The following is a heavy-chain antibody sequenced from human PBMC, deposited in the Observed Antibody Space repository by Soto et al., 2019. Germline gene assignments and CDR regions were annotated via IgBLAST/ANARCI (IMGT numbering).Heavy chain of an antibody. CDR3: ASHSGSSPEGRYYYGMDV. CDR1: GGTLSSYA. Sequence: SVKVSCKDSGGTLSSYAISWVRQDKGQGLEWMGGIIPIFGTADYAQKFQGRVTITADESTSTAYMELSSLRSEDTAVYYCASHSGSSPEGRYYYGMDVWGQGTTVTVSS. V-gene: IGHV1-69*13. D-gene: IGHD1-26*01. J-gene: IGHJ6*02. CDR2: IIPIFGTA.